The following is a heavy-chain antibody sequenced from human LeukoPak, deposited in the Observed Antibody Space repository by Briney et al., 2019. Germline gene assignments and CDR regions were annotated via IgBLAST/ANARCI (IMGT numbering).Heavy chain of an antibody. CDR1: GFSFDEYG. D-gene: IGHD3-22*01. CDR2: INWNGANT. Sequence: GGSLRLSCAASGFSFDEYGMSWVRQAPGKGLEWVSGINWNGANTGYGDSVKGRFTISRDNAKNSLHLQMSSLRAPLTPLYHCARAQYDTSGYHNAFDIWGQGTMVTVSS. V-gene: IGHV3-20*01. CDR3: ARAQYDTSGYHNAFDI. J-gene: IGHJ3*02.